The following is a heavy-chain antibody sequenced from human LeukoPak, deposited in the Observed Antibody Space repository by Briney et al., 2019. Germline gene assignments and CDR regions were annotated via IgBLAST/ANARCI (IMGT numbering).Heavy chain of an antibody. D-gene: IGHD3-9*01. CDR2: ISGSGGST. CDR3: AKDRLLRYFDWSPRTRFDP. J-gene: IGHJ5*02. CDR1: GFTFSSYA. Sequence: GGSLRLSCAASGFTFSSYAMSWVRQAPGKGLEWVSAISGSGGSTYYADSVKGRFTISRDNSKNTLYLQMNSLRAEDTAVYYCAKDRLLRYFDWSPRTRFDPWGQGTLVTVSS. V-gene: IGHV3-23*01.